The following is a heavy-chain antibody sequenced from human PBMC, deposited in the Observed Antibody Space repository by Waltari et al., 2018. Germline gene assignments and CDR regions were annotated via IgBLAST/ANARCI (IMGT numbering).Heavy chain of an antibody. V-gene: IGHV3-30*02. J-gene: IGHJ6*02. CDR2: IRYDGSNK. D-gene: IGHD6-6*01. CDR3: AKDLRSSSSSLRYYYGMDV. CDR1: GFTFSSYG. Sequence: QVQLVESGGGVVQPGGSLRLSCAASGFTFSSYGMHWVRQAPGKGLEWVAVIRYDGSNKYYADSVKGRFTISRDNSKNTLYLQMNSLRAEDTAVYYCAKDLRSSSSSLRYYYGMDVWGQGTTVTVSS.